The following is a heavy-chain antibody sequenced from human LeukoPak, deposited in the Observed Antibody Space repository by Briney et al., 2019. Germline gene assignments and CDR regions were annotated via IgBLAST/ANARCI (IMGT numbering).Heavy chain of an antibody. CDR2: IGTAGDT. CDR1: GFTFSSYD. V-gene: IGHV3-13*01. D-gene: IGHD6-13*01. J-gene: IGHJ4*02. Sequence: GGSLRLSCAASGFTFSSYDMHWVRQAPGKGLEWVSAIGTAGDTYYPGSVKGRFTISRENAKNSLYLQMNSLRAGDTAVYYCARGFNAGSWYYMGFDYWGQGTLVTVSS. CDR3: ARGFNAGSWYYMGFDY.